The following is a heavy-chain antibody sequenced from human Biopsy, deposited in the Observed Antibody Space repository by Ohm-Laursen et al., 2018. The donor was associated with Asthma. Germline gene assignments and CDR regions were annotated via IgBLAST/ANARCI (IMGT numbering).Heavy chain of an antibody. J-gene: IGHJ4*02. CDR3: ARKAGSCISRTCYSLDF. V-gene: IGHV1-69*13. CDR1: GGTFNTYV. D-gene: IGHD2-2*01. CDR2: INSVFGTT. Sequence: VASVKVSCKSLGGTFNTYVIGWVRQAPGQGLEWMGGINSVFGTTTYPQKFQDRVTIIADDSTSTVYMELSSLRSEDTAVDYCARKAGSCISRTCYSLDFWGQGTLVTVSS.